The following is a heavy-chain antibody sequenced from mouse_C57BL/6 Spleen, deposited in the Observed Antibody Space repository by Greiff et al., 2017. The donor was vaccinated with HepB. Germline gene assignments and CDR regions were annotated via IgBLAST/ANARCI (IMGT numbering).Heavy chain of an antibody. CDR1: GFTFSSYG. Sequence: EVMLVESGGDLVKPGGSLKLSCAASGFTFSSYGMSWVRQTPDKRLEWVATISSGGSYTYYPDSVKGRFTISRDNAKNTLYLQMSSLKSEDTAMYYCARRIYYYGSSSFDYWGQSTTLTVSS. D-gene: IGHD1-1*01. J-gene: IGHJ2*01. CDR3: ARRIYYYGSSSFDY. V-gene: IGHV5-6*02. CDR2: ISSGGSYT.